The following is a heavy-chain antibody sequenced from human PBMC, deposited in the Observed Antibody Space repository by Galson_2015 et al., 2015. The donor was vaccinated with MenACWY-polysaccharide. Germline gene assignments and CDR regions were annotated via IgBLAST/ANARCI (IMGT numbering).Heavy chain of an antibody. CDR3: AKVGPRSSWTLGLDY. D-gene: IGHD6-13*01. J-gene: IGHJ4*02. V-gene: IGHV3-23*01. CDR2: SGTGGGL. Sequence: SLRLSCAASGFSFSAYGMSWVRQAPGRGLEWVSGSGTGGGLYYAESVKGRVTVPRDNSNNKQYLQMNNLRAEDTAVYYCAKVGPRSSWTLGLDYWGQGTLVIVSS. CDR1: GFSFSAYG.